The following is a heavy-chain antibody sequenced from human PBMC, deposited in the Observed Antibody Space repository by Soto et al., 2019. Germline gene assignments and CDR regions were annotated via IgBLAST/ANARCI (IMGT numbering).Heavy chain of an antibody. V-gene: IGHV3-23*01. CDR2: ISGGGSDT. CDR3: AKDDSLEWFFPLDA. D-gene: IGHD3-3*01. CDR1: GFTFRSYA. Sequence: EVHLLESGGGLVQPGGSLRLSCAASGFTFRSYAMSWVRQAPGKGLEWVAGISGGGSDTYYSDSVRGRFTISRDNSKNTLYLHINSLRVEDSAVYFCAKDDSLEWFFPLDAWGQGTLVTVSS. J-gene: IGHJ5*02.